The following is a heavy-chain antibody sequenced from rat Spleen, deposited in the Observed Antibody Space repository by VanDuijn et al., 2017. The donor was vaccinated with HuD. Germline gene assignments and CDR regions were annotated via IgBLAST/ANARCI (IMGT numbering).Heavy chain of an antibody. CDR2: ISYDGSST. CDR1: GFTFSDYY. V-gene: IGHV5-29*01. J-gene: IGHJ2*01. D-gene: IGHD1-12*02. CDR3: ARGDHYYDGSYYYLFDY. Sequence: EVQLVESDGGLVQPGRSLKLSCAASGFTFSDYYMAWVRQAPTKGLEWVATISYDGSSTYYRDSVKGRFTISRDNAKSTLYLQMDSLRSEDTATYYCARGDHYYDGSYYYLFDYWGQGVMVTVSS.